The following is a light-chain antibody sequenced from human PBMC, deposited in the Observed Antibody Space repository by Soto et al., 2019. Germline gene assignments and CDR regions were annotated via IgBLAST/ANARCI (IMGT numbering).Light chain of an antibody. V-gene: IGLV2-11*01. CDR1: GRDVGGSKF. CDR3: CSHAGTSYV. CDR2: DVN. Sequence: QSALTQPRSVSGSPGQSVTMSCTGTGRDVGGSKFVSWYQQHPGKVPKLMIYDVNKRPSGVPDRFSGSKSGNTASLTISGLLAEDEADYYCCSHAGTSYVFGTGTKLTVL. J-gene: IGLJ1*01.